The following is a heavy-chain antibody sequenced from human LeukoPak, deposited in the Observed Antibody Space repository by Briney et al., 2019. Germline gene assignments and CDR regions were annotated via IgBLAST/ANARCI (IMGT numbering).Heavy chain of an antibody. D-gene: IGHD6-13*01. J-gene: IGHJ4*02. V-gene: IGHV1-2*02. CDR3: ARDRGSSWFADY. CDR2: INPNNGGT. Sequence: EASVKVSCKASRYIFTSYYIHWVRQAPGEGLEWMGWINPNNGGTKYAQKFQGRVTMTSGTSISTAYMQLSRLKSDDTAMYYCARDRGSSWFADYWGQGTLVTVSS. CDR1: RYIFTSYY.